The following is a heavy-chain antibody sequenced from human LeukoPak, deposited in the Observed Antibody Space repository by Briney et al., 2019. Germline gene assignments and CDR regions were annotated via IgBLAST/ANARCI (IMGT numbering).Heavy chain of an antibody. CDR2: ISSSSSYI. Sequence: GGSLSLPCAASGFTFSSYSMNWLRQAPGKGLEWVSSISSSSSYIYYADSVKGRFTISRDNAKNSLYLQMNSLRAEDTAVYYYARDPWEDIVVVVAATPDYWGQGTLVTVSS. CDR3: ARDPWEDIVVVVAATPDY. CDR1: GFTFSSYS. J-gene: IGHJ4*02. V-gene: IGHV3-21*01. D-gene: IGHD2-15*01.